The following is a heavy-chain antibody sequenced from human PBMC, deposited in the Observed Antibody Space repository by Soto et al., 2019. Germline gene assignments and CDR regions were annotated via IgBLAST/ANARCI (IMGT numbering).Heavy chain of an antibody. CDR2: IYYSGST. CDR1: GGSFSGYY. V-gene: IGHV4-59*01. Sequence: PSETLSLTCAVYGGSFSGYYWSWIRQPPGKGLEWIGYIYYSGSTNYNPSLKSRVTISVDTSKNQFSLKLSSVTAADTAVYYCAREGPTNYFDYWGQGTLVTVSS. CDR3: AREGPTNYFDY. J-gene: IGHJ4*02.